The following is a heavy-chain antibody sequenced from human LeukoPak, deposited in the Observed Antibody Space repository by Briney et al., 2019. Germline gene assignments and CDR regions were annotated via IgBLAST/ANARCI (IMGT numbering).Heavy chain of an antibody. CDR3: ARHGADYGSGSYKDYYYYGMDV. J-gene: IGHJ6*02. CDR1: GGSISSYY. D-gene: IGHD3-10*01. V-gene: IGHV4-59*08. CDR2: IYYSGST. Sequence: SETLSLTCTVSGGSISSYYWSWIRQPPGKGLEWIGYIYYSGSTNYNPSLKSRVTISVDTSKNQFSLKLSSVTAADTAVYYCARHGADYGSGSYKDYYYYGMDVWGQGTTVTVSS.